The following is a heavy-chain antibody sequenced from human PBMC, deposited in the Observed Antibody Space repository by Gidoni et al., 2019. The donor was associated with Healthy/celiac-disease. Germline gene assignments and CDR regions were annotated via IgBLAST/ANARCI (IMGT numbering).Heavy chain of an antibody. CDR3: ARAQYIVVVPAASDAFDI. D-gene: IGHD2-2*01. CDR2: IYYSGRT. V-gene: IGHV4-39*07. J-gene: IGHJ3*02. CDR1: GCSLSSISYY. Sequence: QLHLQESGPGLVKPSETLSLTCTVSGCSLSSISYYWGWIRQPPGKGLDWIGSIYYSGRTYYKPSLKSRVTISVETSKNQFYLKLSSVTAADTAVYYCARAQYIVVVPAASDAFDIWGQGTMVTVSS.